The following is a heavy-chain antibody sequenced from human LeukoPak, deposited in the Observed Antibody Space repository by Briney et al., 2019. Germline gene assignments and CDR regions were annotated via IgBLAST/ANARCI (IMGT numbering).Heavy chain of an antibody. CDR1: GGSISSYY. CDR2: IYYSGST. J-gene: IGHJ4*02. D-gene: IGHD1-26*01. V-gene: IGHV4-59*01. Sequence: SETLSLTCTVSGGSISSYYWSWIRQPPGKGLEWVGYIYYSGSTNYNPSLKSRVTISVDTSKNQFSLKLSSVTAADTAVYYCARGGSYYAYWGQGTLVTVSS. CDR3: ARGGSYYAY.